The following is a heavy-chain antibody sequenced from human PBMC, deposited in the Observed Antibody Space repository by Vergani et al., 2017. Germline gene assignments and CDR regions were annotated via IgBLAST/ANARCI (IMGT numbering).Heavy chain of an antibody. Sequence: QVQLQESGPGLVKPSQTLSLTCTVSGDSLNSSDHYWSWIRQRADKGLEWVGHIFRSGTTYYNPSLKSRLIMSVDTYKNQFSLKLTSVTAADTAMYYCARENVLIARSFDFWGQGTLVTVSS. V-gene: IGHV4-31*03. J-gene: IGHJ4*02. D-gene: IGHD2-21*01. CDR3: ARENVLIARSFDF. CDR2: IFRSGTT. CDR1: GDSLNSSDHY.